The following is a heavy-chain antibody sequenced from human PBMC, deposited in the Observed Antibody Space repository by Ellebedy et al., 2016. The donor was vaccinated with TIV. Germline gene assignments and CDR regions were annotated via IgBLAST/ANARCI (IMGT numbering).Heavy chain of an antibody. CDR3: ASQFDRDAFDV. J-gene: IGHJ3*01. CDR2: LWYDGSEK. V-gene: IGHV3-33*01. Sequence: GESLKISCAASGFSFTTYGMHWVRQAPGKGLEWVALLWYDGSEKYYGDSVRGRFTISRDNSKNTLYLQMNSLRAEDKAVYYCASQFDRDAFDVWGQGTVVTVSS. D-gene: IGHD3-9*01. CDR1: GFSFTTYG.